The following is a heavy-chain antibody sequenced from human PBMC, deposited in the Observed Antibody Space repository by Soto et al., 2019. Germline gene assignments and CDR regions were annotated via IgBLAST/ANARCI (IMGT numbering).Heavy chain of an antibody. J-gene: IGHJ4*02. D-gene: IGHD5-12*01. CDR2: VKDGGST. CDR3: ERGQEGIVATH. CDR1: GGSLTGYY. Sequence: QVQLQQWGAGLLKPSETLSLTCTVNGGSLTGYYWSWIRQPPGKGLEWIWEVKDGGSTNYSPSLRVQVSRSADTSKNHCSLRLNSVTAADPAVYFCERGQEGIVATHWDQGALVTVSS. V-gene: IGHV4-34*01.